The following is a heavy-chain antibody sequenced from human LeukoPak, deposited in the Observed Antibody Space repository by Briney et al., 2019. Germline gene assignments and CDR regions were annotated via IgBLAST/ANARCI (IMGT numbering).Heavy chain of an antibody. CDR1: GYTFTSYY. D-gene: IGHD1-7*01. J-gene: IGHJ6*03. Sequence: ASVKVSCKPSGYTFTSYYIHWMRQAPGQGLEWMGIINPSGGSTSYAQKFQGRVTMTRDTSTSTVYMELSSLRSEDTAVYYCARAGWNYGFYFYYYIDVWGKGTTITVSS. V-gene: IGHV1-46*01. CDR3: ARAGWNYGFYFYYYIDV. CDR2: INPSGGST.